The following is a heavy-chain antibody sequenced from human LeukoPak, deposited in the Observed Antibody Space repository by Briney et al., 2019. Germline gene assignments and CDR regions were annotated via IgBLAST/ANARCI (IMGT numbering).Heavy chain of an antibody. CDR2: INPNSGGT. J-gene: IGHJ4*02. D-gene: IGHD2-21*02. CDR1: GYTFTGYY. Sequence: ASVKVSCKASGYTFTGYYMHWVRQAPGQGREWMGRINPNSGGTNYAQKFQGRVTMTRDTSISTAYMELSRLRSDDTAVYYCARVGLAYCGGDCNNLFDYWGQGTLVSVSS. CDR3: ARVGLAYCGGDCNNLFDY. V-gene: IGHV1-2*06.